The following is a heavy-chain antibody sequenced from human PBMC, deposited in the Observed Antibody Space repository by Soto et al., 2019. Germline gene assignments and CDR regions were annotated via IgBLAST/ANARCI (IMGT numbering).Heavy chain of an antibody. J-gene: IGHJ6*03. CDR2: IKQDGSEK. Sequence: PGGSLRLSCAASGFTFSSYWMSWVHQAPGKGLEWVANIKQDGSEKYYVDSVKGRFTISRDNAKNSLYLQMNSLRAEDTAVYYSAMTTVTRFYYYYYYMDVWGKGTTVTVSS. V-gene: IGHV3-7*01. D-gene: IGHD4-17*01. CDR1: GFTFSSYW. CDR3: AMTTVTRFYYYYYYMDV.